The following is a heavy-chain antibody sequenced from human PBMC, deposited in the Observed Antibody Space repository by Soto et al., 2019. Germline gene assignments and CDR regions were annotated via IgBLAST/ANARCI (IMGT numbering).Heavy chain of an antibody. D-gene: IGHD2-15*01. Sequence: SETLSLTCAVYGESFSGYYWSWIRQPPGKGLEWIGEINHSGSTNYNPSLKSRVTISVDTSKNQFSLKLSSVTAADTAVYYCARGRARYCSGGSCYYSHWGQGTLVTVSS. CDR3: ARGRARYCSGGSCYYSH. CDR2: INHSGST. V-gene: IGHV4-34*01. CDR1: GESFSGYY. J-gene: IGHJ4*02.